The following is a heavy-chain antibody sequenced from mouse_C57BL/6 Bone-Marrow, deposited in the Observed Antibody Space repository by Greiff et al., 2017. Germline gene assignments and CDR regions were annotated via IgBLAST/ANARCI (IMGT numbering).Heavy chain of an antibody. CDR2: ISGGGGNT. J-gene: IGHJ1*03. CDR3: SRQVTTVLATKYFDV. CDR1: GFTFSSYT. V-gene: IGHV5-9*01. Sequence: EVKLMESGGGLVKPGGSLKLSCAASGFTFSSYTMSWVRQTPEKRLQWVAAISGGGGNTYYPDSVKGRFTSSRDNDKNILYLQMSSLRSDDTSLYYCSRQVTTVLATKYFDVWGTGTTVTVSS. D-gene: IGHD1-1*01.